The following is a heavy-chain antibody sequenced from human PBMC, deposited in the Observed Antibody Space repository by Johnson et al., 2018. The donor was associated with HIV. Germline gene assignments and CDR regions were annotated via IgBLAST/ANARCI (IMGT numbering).Heavy chain of an antibody. Sequence: QVQLVESGGGLVKPGGSLRLSCVASGFTFSDYGMHWVRQAPGKGLAWVAFIRYDGSNKYYADSVKGRFTISRDNSKNTLYLQMNSLRAEDTALYYCARDLRNSGWSNGFDVWGQGTMVTVSS. V-gene: IGHV3-30*02. CDR2: IRYDGSNK. J-gene: IGHJ3*01. CDR1: GFTFSDYG. CDR3: ARDLRNSGWSNGFDV. D-gene: IGHD6-19*01.